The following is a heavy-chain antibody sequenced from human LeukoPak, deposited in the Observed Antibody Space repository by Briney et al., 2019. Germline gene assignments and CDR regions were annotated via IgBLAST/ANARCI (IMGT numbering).Heavy chain of an antibody. J-gene: IGHJ4*02. CDR1: GGSISNHY. Sequence: SSETLSLTCSVSGGSISNHYWTWIRQPAGKGLEWIGRIYTSGRTYYNPALKSRVSMSVDTSKNQFSLKLSSVTAADTAVYYCARLSTVTTSFDYWGQGTLVPVSS. V-gene: IGHV4-4*07. CDR2: IYTSGRT. CDR3: ARLSTVTTSFDY. D-gene: IGHD4-11*01.